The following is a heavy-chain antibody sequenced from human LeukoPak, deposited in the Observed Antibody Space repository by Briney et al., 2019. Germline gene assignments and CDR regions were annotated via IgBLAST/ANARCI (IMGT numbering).Heavy chain of an antibody. Sequence: SETLSLTCTVSGGSISSYYWSWIRQPPGKGLEWIGYIHYSGSTNYNPSLKSRVTISVDTSKNQFSLKLSSVTAADTAVYYCARAYGDYVSGAFDIWGQGTMVTVSS. D-gene: IGHD4-17*01. J-gene: IGHJ3*02. CDR1: GGSISSYY. CDR3: ARAYGDYVSGAFDI. CDR2: IHYSGST. V-gene: IGHV4-59*08.